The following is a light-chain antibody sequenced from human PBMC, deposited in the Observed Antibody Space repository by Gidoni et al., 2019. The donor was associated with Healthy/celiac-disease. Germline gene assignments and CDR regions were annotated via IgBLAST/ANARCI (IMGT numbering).Light chain of an antibody. CDR3: QQYDNLPPGFT. V-gene: IGKV1-33*01. J-gene: IGKJ3*01. Sequence: DIQMTQSPSSLSASVGDRVTITCQASQDISNYLNWYQQKPWKAPKLLIYDASNFETGVPSRFSGSGSGTDFTFTISSLQPEDIATYYCQQYDNLPPGFTFGPGTKVDI. CDR1: QDISNY. CDR2: DAS.